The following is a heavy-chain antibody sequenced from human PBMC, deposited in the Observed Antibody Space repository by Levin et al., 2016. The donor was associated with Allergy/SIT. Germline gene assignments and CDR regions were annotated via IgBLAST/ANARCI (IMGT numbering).Heavy chain of an antibody. D-gene: IGHD3-16*01. J-gene: IGHJ4*02. CDR1: GFRLSISG. Sequence: GESLKISCVASGFRLSISGMSWVRQAPGKGLEWVSGITGGGEDRHYADSVKGRFTISRDNFKNTLFLQMNSLRVEDAAVYYCGKHGGFDYWGQGALVTVSS. CDR3: GKHGGFDY. V-gene: IGHV3-23*01. CDR2: ITGGGEDR.